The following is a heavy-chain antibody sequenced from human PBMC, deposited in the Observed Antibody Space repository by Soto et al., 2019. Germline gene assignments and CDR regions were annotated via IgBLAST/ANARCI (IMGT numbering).Heavy chain of an antibody. Sequence: PSETLSLTCSVSRGSISSSNYYWGWIRQPPGKGLEWIGSMYYSGSTYYNPSLKSRVTISVGTSKNHFSLNLSSVTAADTAVYYCARQASGSYLGGAFDYWGQGTLVTVSS. D-gene: IGHD1-26*01. CDR2: MYYSGST. CDR1: RGSISSSNYY. J-gene: IGHJ4*02. V-gene: IGHV4-39*01. CDR3: ARQASGSYLGGAFDY.